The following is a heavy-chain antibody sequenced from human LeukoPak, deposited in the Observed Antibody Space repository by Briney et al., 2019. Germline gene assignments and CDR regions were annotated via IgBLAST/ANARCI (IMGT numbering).Heavy chain of an antibody. CDR3: ARDTEYCSGGSCYLRYYYYYYMDV. Sequence: GGSLRLSCAASGFTFSSYSMNWVRQAPGKGLEWVSSISSSSSYIYYADSVKGRFTISRDNAKNSLYLQMNSLRAEDTAVYYCARDTEYCSGGSCYLRYYYYYYMDVWGKGTRSPSP. CDR2: ISSSSSYI. D-gene: IGHD2-15*01. CDR1: GFTFSSYS. V-gene: IGHV3-21*01. J-gene: IGHJ6*03.